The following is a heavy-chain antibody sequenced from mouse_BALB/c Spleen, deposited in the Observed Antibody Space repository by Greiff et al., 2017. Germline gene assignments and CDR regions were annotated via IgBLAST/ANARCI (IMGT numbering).Heavy chain of an antibody. J-gene: IGHJ3*01. CDR2: IWGGGST. CDR3: ARNGNYGNPWFAY. Sequence: VKLVESGPGLVAPSQSLSITCTVSGFSLSRYSVHWVRQPPGKGLEWLGMIWGGGSTDYNSALKSRLSISKDNSKSQVFLKMNSLQTDDTAMYYCARNGNYGNPWFAYWGQGTLVTVSA. D-gene: IGHD2-1*01. CDR1: GFSLSRYS. V-gene: IGHV2-6-4*01.